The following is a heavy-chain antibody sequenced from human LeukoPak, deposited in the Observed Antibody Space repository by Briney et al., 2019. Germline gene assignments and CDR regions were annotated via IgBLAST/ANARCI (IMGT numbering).Heavy chain of an antibody. D-gene: IGHD3-16*01. CDR2: IRQDESER. CDR3: AKDPRRMARLITFGGGRPYYFDY. J-gene: IGHJ4*02. V-gene: IGHV3-7*01. CDR1: GFSFSSYW. Sequence: GGSLRLSCEGSGFSFSSYWMTWVRQLPGKGPEWVANIRQDESERYFADSVKGRFTISRDNAKKSVYLHMSSLRAEDTALYYCAKDPRRMARLITFGGGRPYYFDYWGQGTLVTVSS.